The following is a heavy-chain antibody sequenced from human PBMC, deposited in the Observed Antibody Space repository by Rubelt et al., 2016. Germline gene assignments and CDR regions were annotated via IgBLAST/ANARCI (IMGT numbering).Heavy chain of an antibody. J-gene: IGHJ4*02. V-gene: IGHV3-7*04. Sequence: EVQLVESGGGFVQPGGSLRLSCAASGFTFSSYSMNWVRQAPGKGLEWVANIKQDGSEKYYVDSVKGRFTISRDNAKNSLYLQMNSLRAEDTAVYYCARDRAVAGTWGQGTLVTVSS. D-gene: IGHD6-19*01. CDR1: GFTFSSYS. CDR2: IKQDGSEK. CDR3: ARDRAVAGT.